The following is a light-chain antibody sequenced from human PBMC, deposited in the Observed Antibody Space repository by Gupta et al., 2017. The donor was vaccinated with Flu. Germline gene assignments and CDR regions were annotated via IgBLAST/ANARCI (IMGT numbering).Light chain of an antibody. Sequence: QPVLTQSSSASASLGSSVKLTCTLSSGHSSYIIAWHQQQPGKAPRYLMKLEGSGSYNKGSGVPVPFSGSSSGADRNPTISNLQAEDEYDYYCETWDSNTRVFGGGTKLTVL. CDR3: ETWDSNTRV. J-gene: IGLJ3*02. V-gene: IGLV4-60*03. CDR1: SGHSSYI. CDR2: LEGSGSY.